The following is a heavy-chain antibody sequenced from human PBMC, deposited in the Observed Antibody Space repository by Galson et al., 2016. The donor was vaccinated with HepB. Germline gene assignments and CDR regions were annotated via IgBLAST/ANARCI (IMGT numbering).Heavy chain of an antibody. Sequence: SLRLSCAASGFISSVYNMNWARQAPVKGLEWIAWITSSSDTMYYADSVKGRFTISRDNAKNSLYLEMNSLRDEDTAVYYCARDDYFRLGYWGQGTLVTVSS. D-gene: IGHD3-16*01. CDR2: ITSSSDTM. CDR1: GFISSVYN. J-gene: IGHJ4*02. V-gene: IGHV3-48*02. CDR3: ARDDYFRLGY.